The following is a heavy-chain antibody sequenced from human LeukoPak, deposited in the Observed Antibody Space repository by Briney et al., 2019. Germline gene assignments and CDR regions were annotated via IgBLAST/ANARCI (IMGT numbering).Heavy chain of an antibody. CDR1: GGSISSSSYY. J-gene: IGHJ4*02. CDR2: IYYSGST. Sequence: PSETLSLTCTVSGGSISSSSYYWGWIRQPPGKGLEWIGSIYYSGSTYYNPSLKSRVTISVDTSKNQFSLKLSSVTAADTAVYYGARARLHSSSWYGLAYYFDYWGQGTLVTVSS. V-gene: IGHV4-39*01. D-gene: IGHD6-13*01. CDR3: ARARLHSSSWYGLAYYFDY.